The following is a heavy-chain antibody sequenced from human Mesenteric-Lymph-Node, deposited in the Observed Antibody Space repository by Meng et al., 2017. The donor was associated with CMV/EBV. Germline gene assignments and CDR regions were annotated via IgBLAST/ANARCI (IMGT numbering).Heavy chain of an antibody. D-gene: IGHD5-12*01. CDR1: GFTFGSYW. J-gene: IGHJ4*02. Sequence: GESLKISCAASGFTFGSYWMTWVRQAPGKGLEWVANINQEGSEKYYVDSVKGRYTISRDNAKNSLYLQMNSLRVEDTAVYYCAKDSGYGWGNYFDYWGQGTLVTVSS. CDR2: INQEGSEK. CDR3: AKDSGYGWGNYFDY. V-gene: IGHV3-7*01.